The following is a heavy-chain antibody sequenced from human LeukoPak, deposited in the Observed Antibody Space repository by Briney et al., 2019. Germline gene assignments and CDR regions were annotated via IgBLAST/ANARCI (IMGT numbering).Heavy chain of an antibody. CDR3: ARDLPYSSGWYKAEGNWLDP. V-gene: IGHV1-2*02. D-gene: IGHD6-19*01. Sequence: ASVKVSCKASGYTFINYDITWVRQAPGQGLEWMGWINPNSGGTNYAQKFQGRVTMTRDTSISTAYMELSRLRSDDTAVYYCARDLPYSSGWYKAEGNWLDPWGQGTLVTVSS. CDR1: GYTFINYD. J-gene: IGHJ5*02. CDR2: INPNSGGT.